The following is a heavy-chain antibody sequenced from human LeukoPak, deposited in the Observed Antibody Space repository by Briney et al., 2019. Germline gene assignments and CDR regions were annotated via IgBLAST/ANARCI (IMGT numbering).Heavy chain of an antibody. CDR2: ISSSSSTI. D-gene: IGHD2-15*01. V-gene: IGHV3-48*01. CDR1: GFTFSSYS. CDR3: ARERVVESGPYYYGMDV. Sequence: GGSLRLSCAASGFTFSSYSMNWVRQAPGKGLEWVSYISSSSSTIYYADSAKGRFTISRDNAKNTLYLQMNSLRAEDTAVYYCARERVVESGPYYYGMDVWGQGTTVTVSS. J-gene: IGHJ6*02.